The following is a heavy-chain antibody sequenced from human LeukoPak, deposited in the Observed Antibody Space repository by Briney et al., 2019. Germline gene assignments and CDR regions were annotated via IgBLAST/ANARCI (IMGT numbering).Heavy chain of an antibody. CDR2: INPNSGGT. D-gene: IGHD6-13*01. CDR1: GYTFTGYY. CDR3: ARGPKQQLPPGGWFDP. V-gene: IGHV1-2*02. Sequence: ASVKVSCKASGYTFTGYYMHWVRQAPGQGLEWMGWINPNSGGTNYAQKFQGRVTMTRDTSISTAYMELSRLRSDDTAVYYCARGPKQQLPPGGWFDPWGQGTLVTVSP. J-gene: IGHJ5*02.